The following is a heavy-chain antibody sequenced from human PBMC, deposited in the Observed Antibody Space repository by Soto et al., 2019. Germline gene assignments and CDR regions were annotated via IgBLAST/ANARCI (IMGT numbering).Heavy chain of an antibody. V-gene: IGHV1-3*01. J-gene: IGHJ1*01. CDR2: INAGNGNT. CDR3: ARDVAVADHEYFQH. D-gene: IGHD6-19*01. CDR1: GYTFTSYA. Sequence: QVQLVQSGAEVKKPGASVKVSCKASGYTFTSYAMHWVRQAPGQRLEWMGWINAGNGNTKYSQKFQGRVTITRDTSASTAYMELSSLRSEDTAVYYCARDVAVADHEYFQHWGQGTLVTVSS.